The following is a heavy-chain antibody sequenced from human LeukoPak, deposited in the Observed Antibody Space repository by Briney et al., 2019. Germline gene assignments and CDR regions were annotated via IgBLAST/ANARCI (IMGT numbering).Heavy chain of an antibody. CDR1: GGSISSYY. V-gene: IGHV4-59*01. CDR3: ARAKYSGSYYPNWFDP. CDR2: IYYSGST. Sequence: SETLSLTCTVSGGSISSYYWSWIRQPPQKGLEWIGYIYYSGSTNYNPSLKSRVTISVDTSKNQFSLELSSVTAADTAVYYCARAKYSGSYYPNWFDPWGQGTLVTVSS. J-gene: IGHJ5*02. D-gene: IGHD1-26*01.